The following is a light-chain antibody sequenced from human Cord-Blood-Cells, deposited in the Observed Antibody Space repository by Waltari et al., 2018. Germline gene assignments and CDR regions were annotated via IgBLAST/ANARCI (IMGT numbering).Light chain of an antibody. V-gene: IGLV3-1*01. CDR3: QAWDSSTYV. Sequence: SYELTQPPSVSVSPGQTASITCSGAKLGDKYACWYQQKPGQSPVLVIYQDSKRPSGIPEGFSGSNSGNTATLTISGTQAMDEADYYCQAWDSSTYVFGTGTKVTVL. CDR2: QDS. J-gene: IGLJ1*01. CDR1: KLGDKY.